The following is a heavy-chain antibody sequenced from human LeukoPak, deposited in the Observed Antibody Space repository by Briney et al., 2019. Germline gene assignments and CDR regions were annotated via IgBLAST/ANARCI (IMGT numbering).Heavy chain of an antibody. Sequence: GRSLRLSCAASGFTFSSYGMHWVRQAPGKGLEWVAVIWYDGSNKYYADSVKGRLTISRDNSKNTLYLQMNSLRAEDTAVYYCARDSAAGTDYYFDYWGQGTLVTVSS. CDR2: IWYDGSNK. CDR3: ARDSAAGTDYYFDY. V-gene: IGHV3-33*01. J-gene: IGHJ4*02. D-gene: IGHD6-13*01. CDR1: GFTFSSYG.